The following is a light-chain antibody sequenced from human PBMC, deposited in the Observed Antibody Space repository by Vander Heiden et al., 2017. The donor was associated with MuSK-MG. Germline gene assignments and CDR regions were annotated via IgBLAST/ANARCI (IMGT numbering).Light chain of an antibody. Sequence: RVTITCRASQSISNWLAWYQQKPGKVPKLLIYKASNLETGVPSRFSGSASGTEFTLTMRSLQPDDLATYYCQGDKGSSSTFRHRTRV. CDR2: KAS. CDR1: QSISNW. CDR3: QGDKGSSST. V-gene: IGKV1-5*03. J-gene: IGKJ1*01.